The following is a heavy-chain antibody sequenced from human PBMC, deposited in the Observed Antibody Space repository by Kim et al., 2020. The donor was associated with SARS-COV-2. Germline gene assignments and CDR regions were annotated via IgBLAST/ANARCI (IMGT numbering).Heavy chain of an antibody. CDR2: ISGSGGST. CDR1: GFTFSTYA. V-gene: IGHV3-23*01. J-gene: IGHJ4*02. Sequence: GGSLRLSCAASGFTFSTYAMSWVRQAPGKGLEWVSAISGSGGSTYYADSVKGRFTISRDNSKNTLYLQMNSLRAEDTAVYYCAKLYSSSWYYFDYWGQGTLVTVSS. CDR3: AKLYSSSWYYFDY. D-gene: IGHD6-13*01.